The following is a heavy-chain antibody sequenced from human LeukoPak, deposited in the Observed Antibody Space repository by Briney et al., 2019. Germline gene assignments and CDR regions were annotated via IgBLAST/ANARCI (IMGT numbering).Heavy chain of an antibody. Sequence: SETLSLTCAVSGGSISSTSYYWAWIRQPPGKGLEWIGTIYYSGSTYHNPSLKSRVTMSVDTSRNQFSLKLSSVDAADTAVYYCAKAGVRYFDSSGLYAFDFWGQGTAVTVSS. D-gene: IGHD3-22*01. CDR3: AKAGVRYFDSSGLYAFDF. CDR2: IYYSGST. J-gene: IGHJ3*01. V-gene: IGHV4-39*01. CDR1: GGSISSTSYY.